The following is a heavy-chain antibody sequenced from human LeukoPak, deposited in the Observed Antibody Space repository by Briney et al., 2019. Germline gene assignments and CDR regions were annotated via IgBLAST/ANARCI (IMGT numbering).Heavy chain of an antibody. J-gene: IGHJ3*02. CDR2: ISSSSRYI. V-gene: IGHV3-21*01. Sequence: GGSLRLSCAASGFTFSSYSMNWVRQAPGKGLEWVSSISSSSRYIYYADSVKGRFTISRDNAKNSLYLQMNSLRAEDTAVYYCARGVTSPEAFDIWGQGTMVTVSS. CDR3: ARGVTSPEAFDI. CDR1: GFTFSSYS. D-gene: IGHD2-21*02.